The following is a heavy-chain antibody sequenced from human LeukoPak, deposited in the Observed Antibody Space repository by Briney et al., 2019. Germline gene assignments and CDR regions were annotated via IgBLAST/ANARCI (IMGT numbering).Heavy chain of an antibody. D-gene: IGHD2-2*01. J-gene: IGHJ4*02. Sequence: GGSLRLSCAASGFTFSSYWMSWVRQAPGKGLEWVANIKQDGSEKYYVDSVKGRFTISRDNAKNSLYLQMNSLRAEDTAVYYCARDTPDEDIVVGLDYWGQGTLVTVSS. CDR1: GFTFSSYW. V-gene: IGHV3-7*01. CDR3: ARDTPDEDIVVGLDY. CDR2: IKQDGSEK.